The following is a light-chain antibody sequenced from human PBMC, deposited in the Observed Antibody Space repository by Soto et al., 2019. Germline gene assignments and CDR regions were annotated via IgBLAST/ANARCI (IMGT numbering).Light chain of an antibody. Sequence: EIVMTQSPATLSVSPGERATLSCRASQSVSSNLAGYQQKPGQAPRLLIYRASTRATGIPARFSGSGSGTEFTLTISSLQSEDFAVYYCQQYNNWPLTFGGGTKVEIK. CDR3: QQYNNWPLT. CDR2: RAS. V-gene: IGKV3-15*01. CDR1: QSVSSN. J-gene: IGKJ4*01.